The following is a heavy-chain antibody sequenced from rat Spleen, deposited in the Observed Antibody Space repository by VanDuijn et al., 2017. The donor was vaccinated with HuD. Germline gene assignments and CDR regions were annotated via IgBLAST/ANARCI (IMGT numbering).Heavy chain of an antibody. CDR1: GFPFSGYW. V-gene: IGHV5-58*01. CDR3: TRDWDY. CDR2: ISPDGGST. Sequence: EVQLVETGGGLVQPGESLKLSCVTSGFPFSGYWMYWIRQAPGEGLEWISSISPDGGSTYYPDSVMGRFTISRDTAKSTLYLQMNSLRSEDTATYYCTRDWDYWGQGVMVTVSS. J-gene: IGHJ2*01.